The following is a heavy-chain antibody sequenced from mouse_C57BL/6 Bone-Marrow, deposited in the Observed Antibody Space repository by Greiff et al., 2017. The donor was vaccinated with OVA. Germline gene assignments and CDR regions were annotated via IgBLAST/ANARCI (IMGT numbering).Heavy chain of an antibody. Sequence: QVQLKESGAELVKPGASVKMSCKASGYTFTTYPIEWMKQNHGKSLEWIGNFHPYNDDTKYNEKFKGKATLTVEKSSSTVYLELSRLTSDDSAVYYCARRGYYGNYYYAMDYWGQGTSVTVSS. J-gene: IGHJ4*01. CDR1: GYTFTTYP. CDR2: FHPYNDDT. V-gene: IGHV1-47*01. D-gene: IGHD2-1*01. CDR3: ARRGYYGNYYYAMDY.